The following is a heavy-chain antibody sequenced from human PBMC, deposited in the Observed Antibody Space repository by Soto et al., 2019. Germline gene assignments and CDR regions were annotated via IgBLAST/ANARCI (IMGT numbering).Heavy chain of an antibody. J-gene: IGHJ5*02. Sequence: TSETLSLTCTVSGGSISSGGYYWSWIRQHPGKGLEWIGYIYYSGSTYYNPPLKSRVTISVDTSKKQFSLKLSSVTAADTAVYYWGRREWLPYPNWFDPWGKGTLVTVP. V-gene: IGHV4-31*03. CDR1: GGSISSGGYY. CDR2: IYYSGST. D-gene: IGHD3-3*01. CDR3: GRREWLPYPNWFDP.